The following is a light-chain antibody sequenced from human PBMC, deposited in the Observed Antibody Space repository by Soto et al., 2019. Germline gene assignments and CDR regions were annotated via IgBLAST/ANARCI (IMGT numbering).Light chain of an antibody. CDR2: NVN. Sequence: QSALTQVASVSGSPGQSITISCTGTSSDVGGYDYVSWYQQHPGKAPKLMIYNVNYRPSGVSNRFSGSKSGNTASLTISGVQAEDEANYYCSSYTNTHTVVFGGGTKLTVL. CDR1: SSDVGGYDY. J-gene: IGLJ2*01. CDR3: SSYTNTHTVV. V-gene: IGLV2-14*03.